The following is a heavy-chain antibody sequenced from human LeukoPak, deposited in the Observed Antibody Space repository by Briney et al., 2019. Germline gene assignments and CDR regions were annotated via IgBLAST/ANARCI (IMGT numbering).Heavy chain of an antibody. V-gene: IGHV5-51*01. CDR1: GGSFTKFW. J-gene: IGHJ3*01. Sequence: GESLKISCEGSGGSFTKFWIGWVRQMPGKGLELMGIIYPADSDTRYSPSFQGQVTISADKSISTAYLQWSSLKASDTAMYYCARHGVSLIPITIFGVAHLEVWGQGTMVTVSS. CDR2: IYPADSDT. CDR3: ARHGVSLIPITIFGVAHLEV. D-gene: IGHD3-3*01.